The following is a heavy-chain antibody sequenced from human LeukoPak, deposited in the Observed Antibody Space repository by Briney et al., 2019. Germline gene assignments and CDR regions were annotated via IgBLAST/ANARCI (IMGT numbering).Heavy chain of an antibody. V-gene: IGHV3-73*01. CDR2: IRSKANSYAT. CDR3: ATESGSYYVH. D-gene: IGHD1-26*01. J-gene: IGHJ4*02. CDR1: GFTFSDSA. Sequence: GGSLRLSCAVSGFTFSDSAMHWVRQASGKGLEWVGRIRSKANSYATGYAAPVKGRFTISRDDSKNTAYLQMNSLKTEDTAVYFCATESGSYYVHWGQGTLVTVSS.